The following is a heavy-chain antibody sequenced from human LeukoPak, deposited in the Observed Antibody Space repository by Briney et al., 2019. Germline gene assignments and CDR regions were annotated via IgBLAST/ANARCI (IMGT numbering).Heavy chain of an antibody. V-gene: IGHV1-2*02. CDR3: ARRGLDSYAFDI. CDR2: INPNSGGT. CDR1: GYTFTGYY. D-gene: IGHD3/OR15-3a*01. J-gene: IGHJ3*02. Sequence: ASVKVSCKASGYTFTGYYMHWVRRAPGQGLEWMGWINPNSGGTNYAQKFQGRVTMTRDTSISTAYMELSRLRSDDTAVYYCARRGLDSYAFDIWGQGTMVTVSS.